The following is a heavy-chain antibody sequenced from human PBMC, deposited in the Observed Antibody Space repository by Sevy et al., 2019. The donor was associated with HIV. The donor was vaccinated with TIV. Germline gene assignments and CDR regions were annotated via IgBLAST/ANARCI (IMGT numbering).Heavy chain of an antibody. CDR3: AKEGGSHYDTSGSFDD. CDR1: GFTFRIYA. Sequence: GGSLRLSCTTSGFTFRIYAMSWVRQAPGKGLEWVSAISGSGSGTYYADPVKGRFTISEDNSKNTLYLQMNSLRAEDTAVFYCAKEGGSHYDTSGSFDDWGQGTRVTVSS. D-gene: IGHD3-22*01. CDR2: ISGSGSGT. V-gene: IGHV3-23*01. J-gene: IGHJ4*02.